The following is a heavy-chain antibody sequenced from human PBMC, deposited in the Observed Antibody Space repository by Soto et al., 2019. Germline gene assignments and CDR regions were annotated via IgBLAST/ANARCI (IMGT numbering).Heavy chain of an antibody. V-gene: IGHV1-8*01. Sequence: ASVAVSCVASGERFASCDSKWVQQAHGQGLEWMGWFNPDGGNTSYAQKFQGRVTMTENTSIDTAYMELSSLRSEDTAVYYCATIAAPYDYSNYGSFGNNSFDHWGQGTLVTVSS. CDR3: ATIAAPYDYSNYGSFGNNSFDH. CDR1: GERFASCD. D-gene: IGHD4-4*01. J-gene: IGHJ5*02. CDR2: FNPDGGNT.